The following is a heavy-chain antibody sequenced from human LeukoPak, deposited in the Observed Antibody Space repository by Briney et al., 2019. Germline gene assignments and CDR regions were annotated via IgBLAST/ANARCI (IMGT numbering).Heavy chain of an antibody. Sequence: ASVKVSCKSSGYTFTSYGISWVRQAPGQGLEWMGWISDYNGNTNYAQKLQGRVTMNTDTSTSTAYTELRSLRSDDTAVYYCAREMATTPGGEYWGQGTLVTVSS. CDR1: GYTFTSYG. V-gene: IGHV1-18*01. J-gene: IGHJ4*02. CDR2: ISDYNGNT. D-gene: IGHD5-24*01. CDR3: AREMATTPGGEY.